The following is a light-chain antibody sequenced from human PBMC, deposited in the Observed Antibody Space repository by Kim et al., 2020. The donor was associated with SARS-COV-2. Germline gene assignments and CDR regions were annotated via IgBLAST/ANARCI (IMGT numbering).Light chain of an antibody. CDR1: QSVSIN. CDR3: QQTFSTQYS. CDR2: GAS. J-gene: IGKJ2*03. Sequence: DIEMTQSPSALSASVGYRVTITCRATQSVSINLNWYQQRPGKAPRLLIYGASTLQSGVPSRFSGSGSGTGFTLTISSLQPEDFAIYYCQQTFSTQYSFGQGTKLEI. V-gene: IGKV1-39*01.